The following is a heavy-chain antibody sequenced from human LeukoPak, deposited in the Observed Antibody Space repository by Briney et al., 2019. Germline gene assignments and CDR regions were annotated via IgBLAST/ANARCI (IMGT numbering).Heavy chain of an antibody. D-gene: IGHD3-9*01. J-gene: IGHJ4*02. CDR3: ARLSRALRYFDWSIPY. Sequence: SETLSLTCTVSGGSISSSSYYWGWIRQPPGKGLEWIGSIYYSGSTYYNPSLKSRVTISVDTSKNQFSLKLSSVTAADTAVYYCARLSRALRYFDWSIPYWGQGTLVTVSS. V-gene: IGHV4-39*07. CDR1: GGSISSSSYY. CDR2: IYYSGST.